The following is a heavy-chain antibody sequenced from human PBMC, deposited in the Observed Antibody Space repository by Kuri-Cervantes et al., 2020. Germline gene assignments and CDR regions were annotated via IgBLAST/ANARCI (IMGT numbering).Heavy chain of an antibody. CDR3: ARGYYDILTGLPPHFDY. CDR2: ISGSGGNT. J-gene: IGHJ4*02. V-gene: IGHV3-23*01. CDR1: GFTFSSYA. Sequence: GESLKISCAASGFTFSSYAMSWVRQAPGKGLEWVSAISGSGGNTYYADSVKGRFTNSRDNSKNTLYLQMNSLRAEDTAVYYCARGYYDILTGLPPHFDYWGQGTLVTVSS. D-gene: IGHD3-9*01.